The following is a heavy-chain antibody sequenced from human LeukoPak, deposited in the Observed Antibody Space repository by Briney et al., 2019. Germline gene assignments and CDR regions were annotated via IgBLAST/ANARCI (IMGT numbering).Heavy chain of an antibody. CDR3: ARGGGYDQVLFDY. CDR2: INPSNGYT. J-gene: IGHJ4*02. V-gene: IGHV1-46*01. CDR1: GYIFTSYY. D-gene: IGHD5-12*01. Sequence: GASVKVSCKASGYIFTSYYMHWVRQAPGQGLEWMGIINPSNGYTTYAQKFQGRVTMTRDTSTSTVYMELSSLRSEDTAVYYCARGGGYDQVLFDYWGQGTLVTVSS.